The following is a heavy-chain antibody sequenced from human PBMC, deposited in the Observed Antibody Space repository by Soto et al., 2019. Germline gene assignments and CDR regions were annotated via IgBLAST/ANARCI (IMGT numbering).Heavy chain of an antibody. Sequence: EVQLLESGGGLAQPGGSLRLSCAASGFPFSNYAMSWVRQAPGKGLEWVSTINGGAGSTYYADSVKGRFTISGDDYTNTLYLQMNSLWPEDTAVYYSAKIIIMTRVTHYFDYWGQGTLVSVPS. CDR3: AKIIIMTRVTHYFDY. CDR1: GFPFSNYA. CDR2: INGGAGST. J-gene: IGHJ4*02. V-gene: IGHV3-23*01. D-gene: IGHD4-17*01.